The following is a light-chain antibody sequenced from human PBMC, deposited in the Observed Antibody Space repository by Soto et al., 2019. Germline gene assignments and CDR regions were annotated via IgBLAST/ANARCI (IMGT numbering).Light chain of an antibody. Sequence: EIVITESPATLSVSPGARASLSCRASQSVSSNLAWYQQKPGQAPRLLIYGASTRATGIPARFSGSGSGTEFALTISSLQSEDFAVYYCQQYNNWPPVFGPGTKVDI. CDR3: QQYNNWPPV. V-gene: IGKV3-15*01. CDR1: QSVSSN. CDR2: GAS. J-gene: IGKJ3*01.